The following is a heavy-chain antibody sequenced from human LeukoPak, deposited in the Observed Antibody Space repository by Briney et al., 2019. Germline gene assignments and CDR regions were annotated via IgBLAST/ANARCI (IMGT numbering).Heavy chain of an antibody. CDR2: ISGDGGST. Sequence: PGGSLRLSCAASGFTFDDYAMHWARQAPGRGLEWVSLISGDGGSTYYGDSVKRRSTISRDISKNSLYLQMNSLRTEDTALYYCAKVGYDILTCYLMEYYFDYWGQGTLVTVSS. J-gene: IGHJ4*02. D-gene: IGHD3-9*01. V-gene: IGHV3-43*02. CDR3: AKVGYDILTCYLMEYYFDY. CDR1: GFTFDDYA.